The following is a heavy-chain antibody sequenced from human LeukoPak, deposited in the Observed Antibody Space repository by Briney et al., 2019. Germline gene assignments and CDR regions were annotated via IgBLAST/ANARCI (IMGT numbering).Heavy chain of an antibody. CDR2: ISSSSSYI. J-gene: IGHJ4*02. D-gene: IGHD6-13*01. CDR1: GFTFSSYY. V-gene: IGHV3-21*01. Sequence: PGGSLRLSCAASGFTFSSYYMSWVRQAPGKGLEWVSSISSSSSYIYYADSVKGRFTISRDNAKNSLYLQMNSLRAEDTAVYYCASNPPAAESYWGQGTLVTVSS. CDR3: ASNPPAAESY.